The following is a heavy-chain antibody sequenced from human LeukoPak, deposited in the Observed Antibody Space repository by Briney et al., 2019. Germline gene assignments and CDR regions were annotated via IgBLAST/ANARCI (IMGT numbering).Heavy chain of an antibody. J-gene: IGHJ4*02. CDR1: GFSFNDAW. CDR3: TGNYYGSGSYADFDY. V-gene: IGHV3-73*01. Sequence: GGSLRLSCAASGFSFNDAWMTWVRQAPGKGLEWVGRIRSTANGYATAYAASVRGRFTISRDDSKNTAYLQMDSLKTEDTAVYYCTGNYYGSGSYADFDYWGQGTLVTVSS. D-gene: IGHD3-10*01. CDR2: IRSTANGYAT.